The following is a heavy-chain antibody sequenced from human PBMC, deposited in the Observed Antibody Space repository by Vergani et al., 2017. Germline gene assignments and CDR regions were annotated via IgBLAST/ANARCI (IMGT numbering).Heavy chain of an antibody. Sequence: QEQLVQSGAEVRKPGASVKLSCKASGYNFTSFDINWVRLATGQGLEGMGILYPTTGHTTSAQKFMGRVDMTSDPSTDTSTRTVQMTLSSLRSEDTAVSYCARSIGYCAGATFREYYFDHWGQGTRVTVSS. V-gene: IGHV1-46*01. J-gene: IGHJ5*02. CDR3: ARSIGYCAGATFREYYFDH. CDR1: GYNFTSFD. CDR2: LYPTTGHT. D-gene: IGHD2/OR15-2a*01.